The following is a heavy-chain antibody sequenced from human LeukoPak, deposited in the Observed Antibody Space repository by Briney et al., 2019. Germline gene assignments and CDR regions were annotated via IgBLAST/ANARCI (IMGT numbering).Heavy chain of an antibody. V-gene: IGHV7-4-1*02. J-gene: IGHJ4*02. Sequence: ASVKVSCKASGYTFSNYAMNWVRQAPGQGLEWMGWINTNTGNSTYAQGFIGRFVFSLDTSVRTAYLQISSLKAEDTAVYYCARDFGGYSSGWDFDYWGQGTLVTVSS. CDR3: ARDFGGYSSGWDFDY. D-gene: IGHD6-19*01. CDR2: INTNTGNS. CDR1: GYTFSNYA.